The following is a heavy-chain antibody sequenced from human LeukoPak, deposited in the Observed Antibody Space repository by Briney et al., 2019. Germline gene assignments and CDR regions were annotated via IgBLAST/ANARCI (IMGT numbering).Heavy chain of an antibody. CDR1: GGSITTSPYN. CDR3: ARHPTGYPNWFDS. J-gene: IGHJ5*01. V-gene: IGHV4-39*01. Sequence: SETLSLTCTVSGGSITTSPYNCGWIRQPPGKGLEWIGTISYSGTTYYKPSLTSRVTMSIDTSKNQFSLNLSSATAADTAVYYCARHPTGYPNWFDSWGQGTLVIVSS. CDR2: ISYSGTT. D-gene: IGHD3-9*01.